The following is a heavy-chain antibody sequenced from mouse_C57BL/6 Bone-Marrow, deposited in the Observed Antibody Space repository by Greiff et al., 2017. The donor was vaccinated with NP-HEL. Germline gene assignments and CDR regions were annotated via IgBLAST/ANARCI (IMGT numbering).Heavy chain of an antibody. CDR1: GISITTGNYR. Sequence: EVKLEESGPGLVKPSQTVFLTCTVTGISITTGNYRWSWIRQFPGNKLEWIGYIYYSGTITYNPSLTSRTTITRDTPKNQFFLEMNSLTAEDTATYYCARERNYPEGYFDYWGQGTTLTVSS. CDR3: ARERNYPEGYFDY. CDR2: IYYSGTI. J-gene: IGHJ2*01. D-gene: IGHD2-1*01. V-gene: IGHV3-5*01.